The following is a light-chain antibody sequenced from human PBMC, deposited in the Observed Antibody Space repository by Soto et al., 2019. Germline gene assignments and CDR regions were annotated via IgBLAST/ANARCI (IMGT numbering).Light chain of an antibody. Sequence: EIVLTQSPATLSLSPGERGTLSCRASQSVRSQLAWYQQKPGQSPRLLIYDVSNRATGIPARFSGSGSGTDFTLTISSLEPEDFAVYYCQQRHAWPLTFGQGTRLEIK. J-gene: IGKJ5*01. CDR1: QSVRSQ. CDR2: DVS. V-gene: IGKV3-11*01. CDR3: QQRHAWPLT.